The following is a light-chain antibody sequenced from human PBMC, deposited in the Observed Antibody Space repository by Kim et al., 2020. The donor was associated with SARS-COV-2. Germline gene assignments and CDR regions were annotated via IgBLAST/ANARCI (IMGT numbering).Light chain of an antibody. Sequence: PASISCRSTQSLVYSGGNTYLSWFQQRPGQSPRRLIYNVSNRDSGVPDRFSGSGSGTDFTLKISRVEAEEVGVYYCMQGTHWPWTFGQGTKVDIK. CDR2: NVS. CDR1: QSLVYSGGNTY. CDR3: MQGTHWPWT. J-gene: IGKJ1*01. V-gene: IGKV2-30*01.